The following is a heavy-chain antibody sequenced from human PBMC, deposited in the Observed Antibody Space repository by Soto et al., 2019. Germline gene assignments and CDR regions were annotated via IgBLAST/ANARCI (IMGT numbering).Heavy chain of an antibody. D-gene: IGHD6-13*01. J-gene: IGHJ6*02. Sequence: GGSLRLSCAASGFTFIRYAMSWVRQAPGKGLEWVSAISGSGGSTYYADSVKGRFTISRDNSKNTLYLQMNSLRAEDTAVYYCAKGEQQLAYYYYGMDVWGQGTTVTVSS. CDR1: GFTFIRYA. CDR3: AKGEQQLAYYYYGMDV. CDR2: ISGSGGST. V-gene: IGHV3-23*01.